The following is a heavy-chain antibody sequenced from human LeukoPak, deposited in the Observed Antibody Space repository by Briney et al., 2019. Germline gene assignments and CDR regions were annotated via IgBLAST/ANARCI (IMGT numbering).Heavy chain of an antibody. Sequence: GASVKVSCKASGGTFNSYAISWVRQAPGQGLEWMGGIIPIFGTANYAQRFQGRVTITADKSTSTAYMELSSLRSEDTAVYYCATAYDFWSGNGGARWFDYWGQGTLVTVSS. CDR3: ATAYDFWSGNGGARWFDY. CDR1: GGTFNSYA. CDR2: IIPIFGTA. D-gene: IGHD3-3*01. J-gene: IGHJ4*02. V-gene: IGHV1-69*06.